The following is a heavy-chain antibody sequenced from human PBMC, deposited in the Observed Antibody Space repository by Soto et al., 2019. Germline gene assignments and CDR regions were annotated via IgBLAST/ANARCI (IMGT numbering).Heavy chain of an antibody. CDR3: ARAYSSGPPPFEY. CDR2: ISGSGGST. Sequence: LRLSCAASGFTFSSYAMSWVRQAPGKGLEWVSAISGSGGSTYYADSVKGRFTISRDNSKNTLYLQMNSLRAEDTAVYYCARAYSSGPPPFEYWGQGTLVTVSS. CDR1: GFTFSSYA. D-gene: IGHD6-19*01. J-gene: IGHJ4*02. V-gene: IGHV3-23*01.